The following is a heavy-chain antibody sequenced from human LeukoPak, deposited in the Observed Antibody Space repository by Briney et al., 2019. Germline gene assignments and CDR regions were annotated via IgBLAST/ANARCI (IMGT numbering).Heavy chain of an antibody. V-gene: IGHV3-53*01. J-gene: IGHJ4*02. Sequence: GGSLRLSCAASGFTVSSNYMSWVRQAPGKGLEWVSIIYRGGNTYYADSVKGRFTISRDNAKNSLYLQMNSLRDEDTAVYYCARYVVAGTTFDYWGQGTLVTVSS. CDR3: ARYVVAGTTFDY. D-gene: IGHD6-19*01. CDR1: GFTVSSNY. CDR2: IYRGGNT.